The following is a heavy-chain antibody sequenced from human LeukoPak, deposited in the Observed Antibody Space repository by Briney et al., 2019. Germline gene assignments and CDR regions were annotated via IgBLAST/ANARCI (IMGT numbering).Heavy chain of an antibody. V-gene: IGHV4-30-4*01. CDR2: IYYSGNT. CDR3: ARYDSSGYGMDV. Sequence: SETLSLPCTVSGGSISSGDYYWSWIRQPPGKGLEWIGYIYYSGNTYYNPSLKSRVTMSVDTSKNQFSLKLSSVTAADTAVYYCARYDSSGYGMDVWGQGTTVTVSS. J-gene: IGHJ6*02. D-gene: IGHD3-22*01. CDR1: GGSISSGDYY.